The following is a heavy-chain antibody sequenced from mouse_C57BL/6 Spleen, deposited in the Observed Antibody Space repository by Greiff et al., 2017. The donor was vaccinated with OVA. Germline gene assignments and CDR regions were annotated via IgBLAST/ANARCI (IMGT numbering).Heavy chain of an antibody. CDR3: ARVNWSFDY. J-gene: IGHJ2*01. CDR1: GYTFTSYW. D-gene: IGHD4-1*01. V-gene: IGHV1-55*01. Sequence: QVHVKQPGAELVKPGASVKMSCKASGYTFTSYWITWVKQRPGQGLEWIGDIYPGSGSTNYNEKFKSKATLTVDTSSSTAYMQLSSLTSEDSAVYYCARVNWSFDYWGQGTTLTVSS. CDR2: IYPGSGST.